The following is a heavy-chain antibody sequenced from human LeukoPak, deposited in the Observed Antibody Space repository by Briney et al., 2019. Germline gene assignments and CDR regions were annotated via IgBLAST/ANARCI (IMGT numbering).Heavy chain of an antibody. CDR3: ASTNRLDY. J-gene: IGHJ4*02. V-gene: IGHV3-74*01. CDR1: GFTGRSVW. CDR2: INSDGSST. Sequence: GFTGRSVWMHGGRQATGKGLVWVSRINSDGSSTSYADSVKGRFTISRDNAKNTLYLQMNSLRAEDTAVYYCASTNRLDYWGQGTLVTVSS. D-gene: IGHD2/OR15-2a*01.